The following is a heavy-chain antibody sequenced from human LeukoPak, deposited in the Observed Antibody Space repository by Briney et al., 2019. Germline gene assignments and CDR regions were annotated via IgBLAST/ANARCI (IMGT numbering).Heavy chain of an antibody. J-gene: IGHJ5*02. D-gene: IGHD1-7*01. Sequence: GSLRLSCAASGFTFSSYSMSWVRQAPGKGLEWVSAISGSGGTTIYADSVKGRFTISRDNSKNTLYLQMNSLRAEDTAMYYVTRTAQYTCFDPWGQGTLVTVSS. V-gene: IGHV3-23*01. CDR1: GFTFSSYS. CDR3: TRTAQYTCFDP. CDR2: ISGSGGTT.